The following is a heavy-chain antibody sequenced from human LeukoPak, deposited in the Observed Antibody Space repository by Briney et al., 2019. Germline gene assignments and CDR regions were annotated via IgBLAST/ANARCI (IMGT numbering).Heavy chain of an antibody. CDR3: ARAGNWNDLDY. D-gene: IGHD1-1*01. Sequence: PSETLSLTCTVSGTSINSQYWSWLRQTPGKGLEWIGYIEYVHNSGSTNYSPSLKSRVTISLDTSKNQFSLKLNSVTAADTAVYYCARAGNWNDLDYWGQGTLVTVSS. V-gene: IGHV4-59*11. CDR2: IEYVHNSGST. J-gene: IGHJ4*02. CDR1: GTSINSQY.